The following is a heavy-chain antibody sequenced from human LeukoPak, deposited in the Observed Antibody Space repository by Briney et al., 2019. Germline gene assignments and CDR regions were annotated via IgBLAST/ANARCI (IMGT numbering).Heavy chain of an antibody. CDR2: ISYDGSNK. CDR1: GFTFSSYA. J-gene: IGHJ1*01. Sequence: GGSLRLSCAASGFTFSSYAMHWVRQAPGKGLEWVAVISYDGSNKYYADSVKGRFTISRDNSENTLHLQMNSLRAEDTAVYYCARGYRVVVVITTPPEYFQHWGQGTLVTVSS. V-gene: IGHV3-30-3*01. CDR3: ARGYRVVVVITTPPEYFQH. D-gene: IGHD3-22*01.